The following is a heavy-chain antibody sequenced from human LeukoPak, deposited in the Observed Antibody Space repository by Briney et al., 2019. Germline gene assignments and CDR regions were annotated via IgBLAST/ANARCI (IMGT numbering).Heavy chain of an antibody. CDR3: ARDPHTAVAGTFDY. Sequence: GGSLRLSCAASGFTFSSYAMHWVRQAPGKGLEWVAVISYDGSNKYYADSVKGRFTISRDNSKNTLYLQMNSLRAEDTAVYYCARDPHTAVAGTFDYWGQGTLVTVSS. CDR1: GFTFSSYA. V-gene: IGHV3-30*04. D-gene: IGHD6-19*01. CDR2: ISYDGSNK. J-gene: IGHJ4*02.